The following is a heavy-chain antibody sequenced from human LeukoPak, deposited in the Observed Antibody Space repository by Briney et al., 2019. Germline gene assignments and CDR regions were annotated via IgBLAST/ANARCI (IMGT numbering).Heavy chain of an antibody. Sequence: NRGESLKISCKGSGYNFTSYWIGRVRPMPGKGLEWMGIIYPGDSDTRYSPSFQGQVTISADKSLSTACLQWSSLKASDTAMYYCARGGRYRYGSSENWGQGTLVTVSS. CDR1: GYNFTSYW. D-gene: IGHD5-18*01. CDR3: ARGGRYRYGSSEN. J-gene: IGHJ4*02. CDR2: IYPGDSDT. V-gene: IGHV5-51*01.